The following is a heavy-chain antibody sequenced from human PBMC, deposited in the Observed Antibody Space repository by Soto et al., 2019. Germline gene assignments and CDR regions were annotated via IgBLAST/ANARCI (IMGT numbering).Heavy chain of an antibody. Sequence: PGGSLRLSCAASGFTVSSNYMSWVRQAPGKGLEWVSVIYSGGSTYYADSVKGRFTISRDNSKNTLYLQMNSLRAEDTAVYYCAREGVASEWLLYPYYYYDMDVWGKGTTVNGSS. V-gene: IGHV3-66*01. J-gene: IGHJ6*03. CDR1: GFTVSSNY. D-gene: IGHD3-3*01. CDR2: IYSGGST. CDR3: AREGVASEWLLYPYYYYDMDV.